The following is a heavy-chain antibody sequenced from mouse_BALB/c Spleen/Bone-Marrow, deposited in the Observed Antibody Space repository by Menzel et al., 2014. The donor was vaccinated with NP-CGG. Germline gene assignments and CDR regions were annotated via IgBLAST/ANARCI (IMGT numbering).Heavy chain of an antibody. CDR1: GYEFSDSW. V-gene: IGHV1-82*01. J-gene: IGHJ4*01. CDR2: IYPGDGDS. D-gene: IGHD1-1*01. Sequence: VQLQQSGPELVRPGASVKISCKASGYEFSDSWMNWVKQRPGQGLEWIGRIYPGDGDSIYNGKFKGKATLTSDKFSSTAYMQLNSLTSVDSAVYFCARSLSVVTPMDYWGQGTSVTVSS. CDR3: ARSLSVVTPMDY.